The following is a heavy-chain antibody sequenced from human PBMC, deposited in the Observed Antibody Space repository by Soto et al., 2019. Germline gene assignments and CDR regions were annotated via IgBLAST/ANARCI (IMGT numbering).Heavy chain of an antibody. D-gene: IGHD3-10*01. CDR3: SHGYYGSGSSLSTDY. J-gene: IGHJ4*02. V-gene: IGHV2-5*02. Sequence: SGPTLVNPTQTLTLTCTFSGFSLSTTGVGVGWIRQPPGKALEWLALIYWDDDKRYSPSVKSRLTITKDTSKNQVVLTMTNMDPVDTATYYCSHGYYGSGSSLSTDYWAREPWSPSPQ. CDR2: IYWDDDK. CDR1: GFSLSTTGVG.